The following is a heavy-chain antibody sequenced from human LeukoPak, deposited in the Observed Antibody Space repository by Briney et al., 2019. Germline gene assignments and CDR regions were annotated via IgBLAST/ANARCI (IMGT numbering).Heavy chain of an antibody. J-gene: IGHJ5*02. CDR1: GDSMSSSSDY. CDR3: ARNASEVQYAYDGSGHDLQQRFNSFDP. V-gene: IGHV4-39*01. Sequence: PSGTLSLTCTVSGDSMSSSSDYWAWLRQPPGKVVEWIGSGYYSGSTHYKPPRKSPCTIVAGEPKNQLALKLPAVTATDTAVYYCARNASEVQYAYDGSGHDLQQRFNSFDPWGQGTLVTVSS. CDR2: GYYSGST. D-gene: IGHD3-22*01.